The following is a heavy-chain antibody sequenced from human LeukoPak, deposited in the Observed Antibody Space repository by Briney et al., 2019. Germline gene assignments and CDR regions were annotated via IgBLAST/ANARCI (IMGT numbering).Heavy chain of an antibody. D-gene: IGHD3-22*01. V-gene: IGHV1-18*01. CDR3: ARDQYYDSKGWFDP. J-gene: IGHJ5*02. CDR1: GYTFPSYG. CDR2: ISTYNGDT. Sequence: GASVKVSCKASGYTFPSYGISWVRQAPGQGLEWMGWISTYNGDTNYAQKLQGRVTMTTDTSTNTAYMELRSLRSDDTAVYYCARDQYYDSKGWFDPWGQGTLVTVSS.